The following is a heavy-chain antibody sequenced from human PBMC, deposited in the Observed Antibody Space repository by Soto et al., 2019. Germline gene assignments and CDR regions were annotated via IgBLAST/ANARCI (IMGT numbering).Heavy chain of an antibody. CDR1: GGAISTYY. V-gene: IGHV4-59*08. J-gene: IGHJ5*02. CDR3: ARKYCSGGRCYDNSFDP. D-gene: IGHD2-15*01. Sequence: QVQLQESGPGLVKPSETLSLTCTDSGGAISTYYWSWIRQPPGKGLELIGYISYSGSTNYNPSLKSRVPISVATSKNQFSLKLSSVTAADTAVYYCARKYCSGGRCYDNSFDPWGQGTLVTVSS. CDR2: ISYSGST.